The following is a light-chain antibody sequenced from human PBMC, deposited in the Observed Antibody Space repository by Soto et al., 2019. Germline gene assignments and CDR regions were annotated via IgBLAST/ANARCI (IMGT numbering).Light chain of an antibody. J-gene: IGKJ1*01. CDR2: AVS. V-gene: IGKV3-15*01. CDR3: XQYNKWPLT. CDR1: QSVSSN. Sequence: EIMMTQSPGTLSASPGERATLSCRASQSVSSNLAWYQQKPGQAPRLLIYAVSTRATGIPARFSGSGSGTXXXXXXXXXXSXDFAVXXXXQYNKWPLTFGQGTKVEIK.